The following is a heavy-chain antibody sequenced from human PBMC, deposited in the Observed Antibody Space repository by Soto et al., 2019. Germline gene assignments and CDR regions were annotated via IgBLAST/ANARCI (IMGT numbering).Heavy chain of an antibody. V-gene: IGHV1-2*02. CDR2: INPNSGGT. CDR3: ARRGDSSSNFDY. Sequence: ASVKVSCKASGYTFTGYYMHLVRQAPGQGLEWMGWINPNSGGTNYAQKFQGRVTMTRDTSISTAYMELSRLRSDDTAVYYCARRGDSSSNFDYWGQGTLVTVSS. CDR1: GYTFTGYY. D-gene: IGHD6-13*01. J-gene: IGHJ4*02.